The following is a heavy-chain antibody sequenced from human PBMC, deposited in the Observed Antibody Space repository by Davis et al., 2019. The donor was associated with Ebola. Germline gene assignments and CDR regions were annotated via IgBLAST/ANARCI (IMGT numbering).Heavy chain of an antibody. CDR3: DY. CDR1: GFTFSSYS. J-gene: IGHJ4*02. D-gene: IGHD2-15*01. Sequence: GGSLRLSCAASGFTFSSYSMNWVRQAPGKGLEWVSYIRSSSGTIYYADSVKGRFTISRDNAKNSLYYCARDPGYCSSGSCSFDYWGQGTLVTVSA. CDR2: IRSSSGTI. V-gene: IGHV3-48*01.